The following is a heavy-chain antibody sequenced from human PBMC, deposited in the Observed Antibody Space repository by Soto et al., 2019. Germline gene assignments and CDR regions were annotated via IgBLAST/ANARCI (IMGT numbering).Heavy chain of an antibody. CDR2: IFSNDEK. Sequence: QVTLKESGPVLVKPTETLTLTCTVSGFSLSNARMGVSWIRQPPGKALEWLAHIFSNDEKSYSTSLKSRLTISTDTSKSQVGLTMTNMDPVDTATYYCARSLSTSSRYYGMDVWGQGTTVTVSS. CDR3: ARSLSTSSRYYGMDV. D-gene: IGHD2-2*01. CDR1: GFSLSNARMG. V-gene: IGHV2-26*01. J-gene: IGHJ6*02.